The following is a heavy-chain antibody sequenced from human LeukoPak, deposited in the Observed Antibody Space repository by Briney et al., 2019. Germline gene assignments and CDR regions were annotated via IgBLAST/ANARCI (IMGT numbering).Heavy chain of an antibody. V-gene: IGHV4-59*01. Sequence: PSETLSLTCTVSGGSISSYYWSWIRQPPGKGLEWIGYIYYSGSTTYNPSLKSRVTISVDTSKNQFSLKLSSVTAEDTAVYYCARDFKYGSGSYNYWGQGTLVTVSS. J-gene: IGHJ4*02. CDR2: IYYSGST. CDR1: GGSISSYY. D-gene: IGHD3-10*01. CDR3: ARDFKYGSGSYNY.